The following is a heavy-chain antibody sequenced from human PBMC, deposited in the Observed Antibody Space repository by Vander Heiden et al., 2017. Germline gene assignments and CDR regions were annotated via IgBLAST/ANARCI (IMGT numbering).Heavy chain of an antibody. CDR3: ARDFNGDYFFDY. CDR2: VNPSGGRS. D-gene: IGHD4-17*01. V-gene: IGHV1-46*01. Sequence: QVQLVQSGAEVQKPGASVKVSCKASGFTFTSYYMPWVRQAPGQGLEWMGIVNPSGGRSSYAQKFQGRVTVTWDTSTSTVYMDLSSLISEDTAVYYCARDFNGDYFFDYWGQGTLVTVSS. J-gene: IGHJ4*02. CDR1: GFTFTSYY.